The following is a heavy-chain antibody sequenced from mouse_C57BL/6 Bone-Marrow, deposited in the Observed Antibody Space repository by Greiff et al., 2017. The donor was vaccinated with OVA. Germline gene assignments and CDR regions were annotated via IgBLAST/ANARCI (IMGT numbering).Heavy chain of an antibody. CDR3: ARKDYYGSSYVGWYFDV. CDR1: GFSLTSYG. CDR2: IWSGGST. V-gene: IGHV2-2*01. J-gene: IGHJ1*03. Sequence: VKLMESGPGLVQPSQSLSITCTVSGFSLTSYGVHWVRQSPGKGLEWLGVIWSGGSTDYNAAFISRLSISKDNSKSQVFFKMNSLQADDTAIYYCARKDYYGSSYVGWYFDVWGTGTTVTVSS. D-gene: IGHD1-1*01.